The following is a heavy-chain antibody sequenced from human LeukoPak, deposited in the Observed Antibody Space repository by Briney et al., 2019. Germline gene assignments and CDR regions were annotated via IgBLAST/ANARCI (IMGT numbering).Heavy chain of an antibody. Sequence: SETLSLTCTVSGGSISSYYWSWIRQPAGKGLEWIGRIYTSGSTNYNPSLKSRVTMSVDTSKNQFSLKLSSVTAADTAVYYCARDNLQLLEHYYYYMDVWGKGTTVTVSS. CDR2: IYTSGST. CDR1: GGSISSYY. V-gene: IGHV4-4*07. D-gene: IGHD1-1*01. J-gene: IGHJ6*03. CDR3: ARDNLQLLEHYYYYMDV.